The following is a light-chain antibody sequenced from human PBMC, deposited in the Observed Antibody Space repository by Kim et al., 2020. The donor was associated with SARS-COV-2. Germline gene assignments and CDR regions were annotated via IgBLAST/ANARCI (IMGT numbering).Light chain of an antibody. J-gene: IGKJ2*01. CDR3: QQYNTYSPVT. Sequence: DIQMTQFPSTLSASVGDRVTITCWASQSISTWLAWYQQKPGKAPKLLIYKASTLESGVPSRFSGSGSRTEFTLTISSLQPDDFATYYCQQYNTYSPVTFGQGTKLEI. CDR1: QSISTW. CDR2: KAS. V-gene: IGKV1-5*03.